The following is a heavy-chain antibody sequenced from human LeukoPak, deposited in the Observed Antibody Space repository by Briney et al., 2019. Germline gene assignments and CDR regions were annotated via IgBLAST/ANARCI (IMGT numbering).Heavy chain of an antibody. J-gene: IGHJ4*02. CDR2: INAGNGNT. V-gene: IGHV1-3*01. D-gene: IGHD2-2*01. CDR3: ARDQRPSSSFDY. Sequence: ASVKVSCKASGYTFTNYAIHWVRQAPGQRLEWMAWINAGNGNTKYSQKFQGRVTVTGDTSASTAYMELSSLKSEDTALYYCARDQRPSSSFDYWGQGTLVTVSS. CDR1: GYTFTNYA.